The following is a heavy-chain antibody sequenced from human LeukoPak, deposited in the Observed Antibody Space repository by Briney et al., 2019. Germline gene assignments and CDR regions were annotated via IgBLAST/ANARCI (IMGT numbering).Heavy chain of an antibody. Sequence: GGSLRLSCAASGFTFSTYWMSWVCQAPGKGLEWVANIKQDGSDKFYVDSVKGRFTISRDNAKNSMYLQMNSLRAEDTAIYYCARVLPVASRDYWGQGTLVTVSS. D-gene: IGHD2-2*01. CDR2: IKQDGSDK. J-gene: IGHJ4*02. CDR1: GFTFSTYW. V-gene: IGHV3-7*01. CDR3: ARVLPVASRDY.